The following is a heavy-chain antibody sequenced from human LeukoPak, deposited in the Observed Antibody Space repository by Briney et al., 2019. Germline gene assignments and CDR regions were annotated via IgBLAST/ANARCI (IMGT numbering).Heavy chain of an antibody. V-gene: IGHV1-2*06. CDR2: INPNGGDT. D-gene: IGHD6-13*01. CDR1: GYLFAAYF. Sequence: ASVKVSCKASGYLFAAYFIHWVRQAPGQGLEWMGRINPNGGDTNYAQKFQGRVTMTGDTSISTAYMELSSLRSDDTAMYYCVRVGFTSIWSNFDYWGQGTLVTVSS. CDR3: VRVGFTSIWSNFDY. J-gene: IGHJ4*02.